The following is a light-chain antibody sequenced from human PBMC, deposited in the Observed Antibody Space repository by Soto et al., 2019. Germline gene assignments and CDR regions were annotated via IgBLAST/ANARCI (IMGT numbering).Light chain of an antibody. J-gene: IGKJ2*02. CDR2: DAS. V-gene: IGKV3-11*01. Sequence: EIVLTQSPATLSLSPGERATLSCSASQSVSSSLAWYQQKPGQAPRLLSYDASNRATDIPARFSGSGSGTDFTLTINSLEPDDCAVYYCQQRSNWPRTFGQGTKLEIK. CDR1: QSVSSS. CDR3: QQRSNWPRT.